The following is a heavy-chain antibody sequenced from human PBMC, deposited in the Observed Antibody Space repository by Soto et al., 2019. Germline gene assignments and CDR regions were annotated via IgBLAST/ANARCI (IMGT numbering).Heavy chain of an antibody. V-gene: IGHV6-1*01. CDR2: TYYSSKWYS. CDR1: GDSGSSNSAA. J-gene: IGHJ4*02. CDR3: ARYGGSWLLDS. Sequence: SQSLSRTCGISGDSGSSNSAAWDWIRQSPSGGLKWLGRTYYSSKWYSDYAASVRSRIVINPDTSKNQFSLQLTSMTPDDSGVYYCARYGGSWLLDSWGQGTLVTVSS. D-gene: IGHD6-13*01.